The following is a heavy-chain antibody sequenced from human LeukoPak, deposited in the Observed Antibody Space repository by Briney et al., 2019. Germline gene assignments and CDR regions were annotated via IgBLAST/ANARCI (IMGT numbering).Heavy chain of an antibody. CDR1: GFTVSSNS. Sequence: PGGSLRLSCTVSGFTVSSNSMSWGRQAPGKGLEWVSFIFSSTHYSDSVKGRFTISRDNSKNTLYLQMNSLRAEDTAVYYCARRAGAYSHPYDYWGQGTLVTVPS. V-gene: IGHV3-53*01. CDR2: IFSST. D-gene: IGHD4/OR15-4a*01. CDR3: ARRAGAYSHPYDY. J-gene: IGHJ4*02.